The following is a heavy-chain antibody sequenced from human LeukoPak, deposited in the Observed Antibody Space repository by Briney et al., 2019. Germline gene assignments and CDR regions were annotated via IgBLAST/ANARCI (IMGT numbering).Heavy chain of an antibody. D-gene: IGHD6-19*01. CDR2: IKQAGSEK. J-gene: IGHJ4*02. V-gene: IGHV3-7*01. Sequence: GGSLRLSCAASGFTFSSHLMSWVRQAPGKGLEGLSNIKQAGSEKYYVDSVKGRFTISRDNAKNPLYLKINTMRAADTAVYYCARERMGSSGPFDSWRQETLVTVPS. CDR1: GFTFSSHL. CDR3: ARERMGSSGPFDS.